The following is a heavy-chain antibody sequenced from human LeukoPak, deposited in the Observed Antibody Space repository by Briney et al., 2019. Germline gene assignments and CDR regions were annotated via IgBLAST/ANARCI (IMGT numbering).Heavy chain of an antibody. CDR2: VYHSGST. CDR1: HYSVDSGYY. CDR3: ARELLYYYDSSGYGPPYWFDP. Sequence: PSETLSLTCTVSHYSVDSGYYWGWIRQPPGKGLEWIGTVYHSGSTYYNPSLKSRVTISEDTSKNQFSLKLNSVTAADTAVYYCARELLYYYDSSGYGPPYWFDPWGQGTLVTVSS. J-gene: IGHJ5*02. D-gene: IGHD3-22*01. V-gene: IGHV4-38-2*02.